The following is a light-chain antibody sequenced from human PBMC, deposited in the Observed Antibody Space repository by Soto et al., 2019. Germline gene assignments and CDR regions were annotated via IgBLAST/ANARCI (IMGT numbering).Light chain of an antibody. V-gene: IGLV2-14*01. J-gene: IGLJ2*01. Sequence: QSVLTQPASVSGSPGQSIAISCTGTSSDVGGYNYVSWYQQHPGKAPKLMIYDFHSRPSGGSNRFSGSKSGNTASRTISGLQAEYEADYYCRSFTTSRTVVFGGGTKLTVL. CDR1: SSDVGGYNY. CDR3: RSFTTSRTVV. CDR2: DFH.